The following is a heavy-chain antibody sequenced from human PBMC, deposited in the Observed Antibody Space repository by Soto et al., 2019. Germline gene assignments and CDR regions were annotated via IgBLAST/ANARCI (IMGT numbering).Heavy chain of an antibody. Sequence: SGKVSGNASGLTFISSAVQWVRQARGQSLELIGSIVVGSGNTNYAQKFQERFTITRDMSTSTAYMELSSLRSEDTAVYYCAADGRYYDFWSGPPGYYGMDVWGQGTTVTVTS. CDR1: GLTFISSA. CDR3: AADGRYYDFWSGPPGYYGMDV. D-gene: IGHD3-3*01. V-gene: IGHV1-58*01. J-gene: IGHJ6*02. CDR2: IVVGSGNT.